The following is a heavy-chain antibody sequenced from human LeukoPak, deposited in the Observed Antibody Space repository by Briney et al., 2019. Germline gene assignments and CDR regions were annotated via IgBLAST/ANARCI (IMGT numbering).Heavy chain of an antibody. J-gene: IGHJ4*02. V-gene: IGHV4-31*03. Sequence: SQTLSLTCTVSGGSISSGGYYWSWIRQHPGKGLEWIGYIYYSGSTYYNPSLKSRVTISVDTSKNQFSLKLSSVTAADTAVYYCVRGGQIYLITEYYFDYWGQGTLVTVSS. D-gene: IGHD3-22*01. CDR2: IYYSGST. CDR3: VRGGQIYLITEYYFDY. CDR1: GGSISSGGYY.